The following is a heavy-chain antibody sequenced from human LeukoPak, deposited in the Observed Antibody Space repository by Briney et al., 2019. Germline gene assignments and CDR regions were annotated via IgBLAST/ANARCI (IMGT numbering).Heavy chain of an antibody. J-gene: IGHJ4*02. CDR3: ARDVLGRSGEQLDY. Sequence: GGSLRLSCATSGFTFSTYWMTWARQAPGKGLEWVANIKGDGSLKYYVDSVKGRFTISRDNAKNSLYLQMSSLRVEDTAVYYCARDVLGRSGEQLDYWGQGTLVTVSS. D-gene: IGHD3-3*01. V-gene: IGHV3-7*03. CDR2: IKGDGSLK. CDR1: GFTFSTYW.